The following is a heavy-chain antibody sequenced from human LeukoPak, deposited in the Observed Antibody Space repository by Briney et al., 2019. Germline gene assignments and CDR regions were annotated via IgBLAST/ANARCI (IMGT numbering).Heavy chain of an antibody. D-gene: IGHD5-12*01. CDR3: ARDPHYRGGYSGPGDY. CDR1: GYTFTSYY. Sequence: GASVKVSCKASGYTFTSYYMHWVRQAPGQGLEWMGIINPSGGSTSYAQKFQGRVTMTRDTSTSTVYMELSSLRSEDTAVYYCARDPHYRGGYSGPGDYWGQGTLVTVSS. J-gene: IGHJ4*02. CDR2: INPSGGST. V-gene: IGHV1-46*01.